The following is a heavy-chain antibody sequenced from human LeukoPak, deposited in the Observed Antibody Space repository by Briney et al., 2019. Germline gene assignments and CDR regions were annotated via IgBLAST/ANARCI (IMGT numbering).Heavy chain of an antibody. D-gene: IGHD5-24*01. J-gene: IGHJ4*02. CDR1: GGSISSYY. V-gene: IGHV4-4*07. CDR3: ARGTFGMATIKGGYDY. CDR2: IYSSGST. Sequence: SSETLSLTCTVSGGSISSYYWSWIRQPAGKGLEWIGRIYSSGSTNYNPSLKSRVTMSVDTSKNQFSLKLSSVTAADTAVYYCARGTFGMATIKGGYDYWGQGTLVTVSS.